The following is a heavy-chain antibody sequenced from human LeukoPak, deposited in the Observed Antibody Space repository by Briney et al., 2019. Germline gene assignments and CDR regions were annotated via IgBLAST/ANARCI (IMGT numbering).Heavy chain of an antibody. J-gene: IGHJ4*02. CDR1: GFTFSTYW. CDR2: IKEDGTEK. Sequence: GGSLRLSCVASGFTFSTYWMSWVRQAPGKGLEWVANIKEDGTEKYYVDSVKGRFTISRDNAKKSLYLQMNGLRAEDTAVYYCARVSYGELDYWGQGTLVTVSS. D-gene: IGHD3-10*01. CDR3: ARVSYGELDY. V-gene: IGHV3-7*01.